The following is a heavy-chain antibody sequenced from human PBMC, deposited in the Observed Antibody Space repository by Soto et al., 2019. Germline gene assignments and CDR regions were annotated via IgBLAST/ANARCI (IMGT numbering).Heavy chain of an antibody. J-gene: IGHJ6*02. CDR1: GYTFTGYY. V-gene: IGHV1-2*04. Sequence: ASVKVSCKASGYTFTGYYMHWVRQAPGQGLEWMGWINPNSGGTNYAQKFQGWVTMTRDTSISTAYMELSRLRSDDTAVYYCARDRAMVRGQYYYYYGMDVWGQGTTVTVSS. CDR2: INPNSGGT. D-gene: IGHD3-10*01. CDR3: ARDRAMVRGQYYYYYGMDV.